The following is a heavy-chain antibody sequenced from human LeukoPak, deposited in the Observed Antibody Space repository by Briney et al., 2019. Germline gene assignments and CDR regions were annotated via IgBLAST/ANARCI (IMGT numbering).Heavy chain of an antibody. CDR3: ARGRGNTIFGGGNWFDP. D-gene: IGHD3-3*01. CDR1: GFTFSSYW. V-gene: IGHV3-74*01. Sequence: GGSLRLSCAASGFTFSSYWMHWVRQAPGKGLVWVSRINSDGSSTSYADSVKGRFTISRDNAKNTLYLQMNSLRAEDTAVYYCARGRGNTIFGGGNWFDPWGQGTLVTVSS. CDR2: INSDGSST. J-gene: IGHJ5*02.